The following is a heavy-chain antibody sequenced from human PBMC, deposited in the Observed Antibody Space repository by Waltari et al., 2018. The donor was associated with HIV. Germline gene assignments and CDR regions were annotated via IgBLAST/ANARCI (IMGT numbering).Heavy chain of an antibody. J-gene: IGHJ4*02. V-gene: IGHV1-2*02. D-gene: IGHD2-15*01. CDR3: ARDICNGGSCYSYYFDY. Sequence: QVQLVQSGAEVKKPGASVKISCKASGYTFTGYYMHWVRQAPGQGLEWMGWINPDNGGTKYEQKFQGRVTRTRDTAISTAYMELSRLRSDDTAVYYCARDICNGGSCYSYYFDYWGQGTLVTVSS. CDR2: INPDNGGT. CDR1: GYTFTGYY.